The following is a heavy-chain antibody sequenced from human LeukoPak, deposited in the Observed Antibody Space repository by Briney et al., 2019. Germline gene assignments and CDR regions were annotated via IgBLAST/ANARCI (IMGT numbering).Heavy chain of an antibody. CDR1: GVTFSGHS. J-gene: IGHJ5*01. D-gene: IGHD3-10*01. Sequence: GGSLRHSCAASGVTFSGHSMHWVRQAPGKGLVWVSGISRDGTITNYADAVKGRFTISRDNAKNTLYLQMNSLRVEDTAVYSCARGWFGPDSCGQGTLVTVSS. CDR3: ARGWFGPDS. CDR2: ISRDGTIT. V-gene: IGHV3-74*01.